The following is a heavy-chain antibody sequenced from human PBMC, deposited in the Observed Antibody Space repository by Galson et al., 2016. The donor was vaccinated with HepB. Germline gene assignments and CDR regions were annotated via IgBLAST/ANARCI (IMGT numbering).Heavy chain of an antibody. V-gene: IGHV4-61*08. CDR2: ISDSGST. D-gene: IGHD6-19*01. J-gene: IGHJ6*02. CDR1: GGSVSRSAFY. CDR3: ARDKIAVSGGFYYYYGMDV. Sequence: SETLSLTCTVSGGSVSRSAFYWSWVRQSPGKGLEWIGSISDSGSTNYNPSLKSRVTISVDTSKNQFSLKLTSVTARDTAVYYCARDKIAVSGGFYYYYGMDVWGQGTTVTVSS.